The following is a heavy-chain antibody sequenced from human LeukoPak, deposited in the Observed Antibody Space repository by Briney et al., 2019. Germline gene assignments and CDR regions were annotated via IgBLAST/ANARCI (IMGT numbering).Heavy chain of an antibody. Sequence: SETLSLTCTVSGGSISSGSYYWSWIRQPAGKGLEWIGRIYTSGSTNYNPSLKSRVTISVDTSKNQFSLKLSSVTAADTAVYYCARGGVYSNYWGQGTLVTVSS. D-gene: IGHD6-13*01. CDR1: GGSISSGSYY. CDR3: ARGGVYSNY. V-gene: IGHV4-61*02. J-gene: IGHJ4*02. CDR2: IYTSGST.